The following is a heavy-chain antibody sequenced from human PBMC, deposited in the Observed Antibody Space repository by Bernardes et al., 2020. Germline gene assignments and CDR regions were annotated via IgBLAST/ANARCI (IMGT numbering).Heavy chain of an antibody. J-gene: IGHJ5*02. CDR3: ARQDQGLGWFDP. D-gene: IGHD6-6*01. V-gene: IGHV4-59*08. Sequence: SETLSLTCTVSGGSISSYYWSWIRQPPGKGLEWIGYIYYSGSTNYNPSLKSRVTISVDTSKNQFSLKLSSVTAADTAVYYCARQDQGLGWFDPWGQGTLVTVSS. CDR1: GGSISSYY. CDR2: IYYSGST.